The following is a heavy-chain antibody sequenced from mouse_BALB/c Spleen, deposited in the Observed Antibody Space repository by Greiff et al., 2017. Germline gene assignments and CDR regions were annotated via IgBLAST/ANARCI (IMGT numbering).Heavy chain of an antibody. J-gene: IGHJ3*01. CDR3: ARSDDYTWFAY. D-gene: IGHD2-4*01. CDR2: ISSGSSTI. Sequence: DVQLVESGGGLVQPGGSRKLSCAASGFTFSGFGMHWVRQAPEKGLEWVAYISSGSSTIYYADTVKGRFTISRDNPKNTLFLQMTSLRSEDTAMYYCARSDDYTWFAYWGQGTLVTVSA. CDR1: GFTFSGFG. V-gene: IGHV5-17*02.